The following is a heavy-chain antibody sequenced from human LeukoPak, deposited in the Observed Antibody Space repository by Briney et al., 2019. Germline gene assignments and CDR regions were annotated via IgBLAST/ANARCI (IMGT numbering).Heavy chain of an antibody. Sequence: ASVKVSCKASGYTFTSYYMNWVRQAPGQGLEWVGIINPSSGRTTYTQKFQGRVTMTRDTSTSTVYMELTSLRSEDTAVFYCARGGLPARSWFDPWGQGTLVTVSS. V-gene: IGHV1-46*01. CDR2: INPSSGRT. J-gene: IGHJ5*02. CDR3: ARGGLPARSWFDP. D-gene: IGHD3/OR15-3a*01. CDR1: GYTFTSYY.